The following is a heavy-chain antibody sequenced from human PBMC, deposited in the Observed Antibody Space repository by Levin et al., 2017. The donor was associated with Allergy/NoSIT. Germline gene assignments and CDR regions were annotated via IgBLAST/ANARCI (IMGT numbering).Heavy chain of an antibody. V-gene: IGHV1-8*01. CDR1: GYTFTSYD. CDR3: AREGGSSWYYYYYGMDV. CDR2: MNPNSGNT. Sequence: ASVKVSCKASGYTFTSYDINWVRQATGQGLEWMGWMNPNSGNTGYAQKFQGRVTMTRNTSISTAYMELSSLRSEDTAVYYCAREGGSSWYYYYYGMDVWGQGTTVTVSS. J-gene: IGHJ6*02. D-gene: IGHD6-13*01.